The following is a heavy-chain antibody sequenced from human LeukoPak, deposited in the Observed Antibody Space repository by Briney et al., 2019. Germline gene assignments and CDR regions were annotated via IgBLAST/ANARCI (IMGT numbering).Heavy chain of an antibody. Sequence: SVRVSSTASGDTFSSYAISWVRQAPGQGLEWMGGIIPIFGTANYAQKFQGRVTITADKSTSTAYMELSSLRSEDTAVYYCARGLGELSFDLCYWGQGTLVTVSS. CDR2: IIPIFGTA. D-gene: IGHD3-16*02. J-gene: IGHJ4*02. V-gene: IGHV1-69*06. CDR3: ARGLGELSFDLCY. CDR1: GDTFSSYA.